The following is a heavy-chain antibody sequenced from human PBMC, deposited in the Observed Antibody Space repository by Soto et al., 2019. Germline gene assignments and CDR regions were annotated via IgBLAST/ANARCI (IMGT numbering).Heavy chain of an antibody. CDR1: GGTFSSYA. CDR2: IIPIFGTA. J-gene: IGHJ4*02. D-gene: IGHD5-18*01. Sequence: SVKVSCKASGGTFSSYAISWVRQAPGQGLEWMGGIIPIFGTANYAQKFQGRVTITADESTSTAYMELSSLRSEDTAVYYCARSLDTAMVLDYCGQRTLVTVSS. CDR3: ARSLDTAMVLDY. V-gene: IGHV1-69*13.